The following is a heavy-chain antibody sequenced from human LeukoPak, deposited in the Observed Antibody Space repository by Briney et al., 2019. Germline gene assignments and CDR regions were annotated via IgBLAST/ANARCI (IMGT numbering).Heavy chain of an antibody. CDR1: GYSFSSNW. V-gene: IGHV5-51*01. CDR2: IYPGDSDT. J-gene: IGHJ3*02. Sequence: GASLKISSWGSGYSFSSNWIGWGRPRPGKGVEWMGMIYPGDSDTRYSPSFQGQVTISVDKSISTAYLQWSSLKASDTAMYYCARPPFIWGQGTMVTVSS. CDR3: ARPPFI.